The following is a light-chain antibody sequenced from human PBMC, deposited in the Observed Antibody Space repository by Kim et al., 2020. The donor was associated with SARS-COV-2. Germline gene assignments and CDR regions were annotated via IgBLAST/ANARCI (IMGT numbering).Light chain of an antibody. J-gene: IGKJ1*01. CDR2: DAS. V-gene: IGKV3-20*01. Sequence: EIVLTQSPDTLSLSPGERATLSCRASQSVSGRYLAWYQQKPGQAPRLLIYDASNRATGIPDRFSGSGSGTDFTLTISGLEPEDFAVYYCQQYGSSPMTFGQGTKVDIK. CDR3: QQYGSSPMT. CDR1: QSVSGRY.